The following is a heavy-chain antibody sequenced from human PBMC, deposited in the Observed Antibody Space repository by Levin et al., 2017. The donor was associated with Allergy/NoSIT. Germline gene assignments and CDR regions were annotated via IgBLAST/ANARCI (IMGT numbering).Heavy chain of an antibody. CDR1: GFTFSSYG. D-gene: IGHD3-9*01. J-gene: IGHJ4*02. CDR2: ISYDGSNK. CDR3: AKAVLRYVDPLGY. V-gene: IGHV3-30*18. Sequence: GESLKISCAASGFTFSSYGMHWVRQAPGKGLEWVAVISYDGSNKYYADSVKGRFTISRDNSKNTLYLQMNSLRAEDTAVYYCAKAVLRYVDPLGYWGQGTLVTVSS.